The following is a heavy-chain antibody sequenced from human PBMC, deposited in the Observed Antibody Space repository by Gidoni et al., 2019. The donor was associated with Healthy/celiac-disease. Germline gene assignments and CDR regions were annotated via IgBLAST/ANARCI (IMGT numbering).Heavy chain of an antibody. CDR2: IYYSGST. CDR1: GGSISSYY. D-gene: IGHD2-8*01. J-gene: IGHJ4*02. V-gene: IGHV4-59*01. Sequence: QVQLQESGPGLVKPSETLSLTCTVSGGSISSYYWSWIRQLPGKGLEWIGYIYYSGSTNYNPSLKSRVTISVDTSKNQFSLKLSSVTAADTAVYYCARARPLGYCTNGVCYGYYFDYWGQGTLVTVSS. CDR3: ARARPLGYCTNGVCYGYYFDY.